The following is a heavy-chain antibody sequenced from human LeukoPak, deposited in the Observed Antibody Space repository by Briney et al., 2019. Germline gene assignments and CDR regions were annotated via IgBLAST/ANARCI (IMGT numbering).Heavy chain of an antibody. Sequence: GRSLRLSCAASGFTFSSYGMHWVRQAPGKGLEWVAVIWYDGSNKYYADSVKGRFTISRDNSRNTLYVQMNSLRAEDTAVYYCARDDGSGSYYPYWGQGTLVTVSS. CDR2: IWYDGSNK. V-gene: IGHV3-33*01. J-gene: IGHJ4*02. CDR1: GFTFSSYG. CDR3: ARDDGSGSYYPY. D-gene: IGHD3-10*01.